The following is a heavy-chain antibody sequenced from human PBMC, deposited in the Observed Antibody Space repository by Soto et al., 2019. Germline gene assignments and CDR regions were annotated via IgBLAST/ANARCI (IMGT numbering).Heavy chain of an antibody. D-gene: IGHD3-3*01. V-gene: IGHV1-69*06. Sequence: QVQLVQSGAEVNKPGSSVTVSCKSSGGTFSSYAISWVRQAPGPGLEWMGGIIPIFGTATYAQKFQGRVTITAYKSTSKAYMELSSLRSEDTAVYYCASPTREWLPPARDYYYVMDFWGQGTTVTVSS. CDR3: ASPTREWLPPARDYYYVMDF. CDR2: IIPIFGTA. J-gene: IGHJ6*02. CDR1: GGTFSSYA.